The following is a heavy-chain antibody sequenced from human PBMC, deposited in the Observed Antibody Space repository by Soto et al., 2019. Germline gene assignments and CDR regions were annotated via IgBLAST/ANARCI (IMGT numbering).Heavy chain of an antibody. CDR2: ISGRGGST. CDR1: GFTFSSYA. J-gene: IGHJ1*01. Sequence: GGSLRLSCAASGFTFSSYAMSWVRQAPGRGLEWVSAISGRGGSTYYADSVKGRFTISRDNSKNTLYLQMNSLRAEDTAVYYCAKEGYLGIAVAGTFQHWGQGTLVTVSS. D-gene: IGHD6-19*01. CDR3: AKEGYLGIAVAGTFQH. V-gene: IGHV3-23*01.